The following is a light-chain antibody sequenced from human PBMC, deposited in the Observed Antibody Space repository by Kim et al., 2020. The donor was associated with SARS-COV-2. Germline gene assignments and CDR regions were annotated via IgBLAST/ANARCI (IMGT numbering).Light chain of an antibody. CDR1: SSDVGGYNS. V-gene: IGLV2-14*03. Sequence: GQSVTSSGTGTSSDVGGYNSVSWYQQHPGKAPKVMIYDVNKRPSGVSVRFSGSKSGNTASLTISGLQAEDEADYYCSSFTGSSTLLFGGGTQLTVL. J-gene: IGLJ3*02. CDR2: DVN. CDR3: SSFTGSSTLL.